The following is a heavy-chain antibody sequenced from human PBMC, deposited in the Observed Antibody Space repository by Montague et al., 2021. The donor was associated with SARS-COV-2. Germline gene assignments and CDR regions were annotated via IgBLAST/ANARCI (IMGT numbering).Heavy chain of an antibody. CDR3: ARGRRRSITIFGVVIIDAFDI. D-gene: IGHD3-3*01. CDR1: GGSTSSYY. CDR2: IYYSGST. Sequence: SETLSLTCTVSGGSTSSYYWSWIRQPPGKGLEWIGYIYYSGSTNYNPSLKSRVTISVDTSKNQFSLKLSSVTAADTAVYYCARGRRRSITIFGVVIIDAFDIWGQGTMVTVSS. J-gene: IGHJ3*02. V-gene: IGHV4-59*01.